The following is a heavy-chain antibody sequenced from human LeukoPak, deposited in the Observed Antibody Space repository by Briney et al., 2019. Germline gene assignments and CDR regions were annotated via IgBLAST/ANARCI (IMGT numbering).Heavy chain of an antibody. CDR2: INHSGST. J-gene: IGHJ6*04. CDR1: GGSFSGYY. CDR3: ARGIWYCSSTSCYSGSYYGMDV. V-gene: IGHV4-34*01. D-gene: IGHD2-2*01. Sequence: SETLSLTCAVYGGSFSGYYWSWIRQPPGKGLEWIGEINHSGSTNYNPSLKSRVTISVDTSKNQFSLKLSSVTAADTAVYYCARGIWYCSSTSCYSGSYYGMDVWGKGTTVTVSS.